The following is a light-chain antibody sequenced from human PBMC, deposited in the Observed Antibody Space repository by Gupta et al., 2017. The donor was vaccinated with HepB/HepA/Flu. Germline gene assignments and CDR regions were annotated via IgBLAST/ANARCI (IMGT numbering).Light chain of an antibody. Sequence: EIVMTQSPATLSVSPGERATLSCRASQSVSDKLAWYQQKPGQAPRLLIYAASTRATGVAARFSGSGSVTEFTLSISSLQSEDFAIYYCQQDDAWPLTFGGGTKVEIK. J-gene: IGKJ4*01. CDR3: QQDDAWPLT. CDR1: QSVSDK. V-gene: IGKV3-15*01. CDR2: AAS.